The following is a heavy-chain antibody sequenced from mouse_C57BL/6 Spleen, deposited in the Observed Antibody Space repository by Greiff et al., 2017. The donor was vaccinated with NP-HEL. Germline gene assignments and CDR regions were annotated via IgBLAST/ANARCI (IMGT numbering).Heavy chain of an antibody. Sequence: EVKLMESGAELVKPGASVKLSCTASGFNIKDYYMHWVKQRTEQGLEWIGRIDPEDGETKYAPKFQGKATITADTSSNTAYLQLSSLTSEDTAVYYCAKNFPYYYGSSYDFDYWGQGTTLTVSS. J-gene: IGHJ2*01. CDR1: GFNIKDYY. D-gene: IGHD1-1*01. CDR2: IDPEDGET. CDR3: AKNFPYYYGSSYDFDY. V-gene: IGHV14-2*01.